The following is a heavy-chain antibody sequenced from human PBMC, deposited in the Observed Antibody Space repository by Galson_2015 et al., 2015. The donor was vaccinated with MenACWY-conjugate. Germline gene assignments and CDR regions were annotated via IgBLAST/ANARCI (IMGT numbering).Heavy chain of an antibody. V-gene: IGHV2-70*01. D-gene: IGHD3-22*01. Sequence: PALVKPTQTLTLTCTFSGFSLSTSGMCVSWICQPPGKALEWLALIDWDDDKYYSTSLKTRLTISKDTSKNQVVLTMTNMDPVDTATYYCARTSGYYYDSSGYYAFDIWGQGTMVTVSS. J-gene: IGHJ3*02. CDR1: GFSLSTSGMC. CDR3: ARTSGYYYDSSGYYAFDI. CDR2: IDWDDDK.